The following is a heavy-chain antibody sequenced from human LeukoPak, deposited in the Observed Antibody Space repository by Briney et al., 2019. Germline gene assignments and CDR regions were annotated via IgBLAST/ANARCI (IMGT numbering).Heavy chain of an antibody. Sequence: ASVKVSCKVSGYTLTELSMHWVRQAPGKGLEWMGGFDPEDGETIYAQKFQGRVTMTVDTSTDTAYMELSSLRSEDTAVYYCAIDGNSGYSSRPYYFDYWGQGTLVTVSS. CDR1: GYTLTELS. CDR3: AIDGNSGYSSRPYYFDY. J-gene: IGHJ4*02. D-gene: IGHD6-13*01. CDR2: FDPEDGET. V-gene: IGHV1-24*01.